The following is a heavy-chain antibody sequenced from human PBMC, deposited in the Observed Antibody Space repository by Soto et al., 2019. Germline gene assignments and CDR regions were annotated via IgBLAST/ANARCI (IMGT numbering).Heavy chain of an antibody. CDR3: ASLNIVVVPAAMPYYYYGMDV. CDR1: GGTFSSYA. CDR2: IIPIFGTA. Sequence: QVQLVQSGAEVKKPGSSVKVSCKASGGTFSSYAISWVRQAPGQGLEWMGGIIPIFGTANYAQKFQGRVTITADESTSTAYMELSSLRSEDTAVYYCASLNIVVVPAAMPYYYYGMDVWGQGTTVTVSS. D-gene: IGHD2-2*01. V-gene: IGHV1-69*01. J-gene: IGHJ6*02.